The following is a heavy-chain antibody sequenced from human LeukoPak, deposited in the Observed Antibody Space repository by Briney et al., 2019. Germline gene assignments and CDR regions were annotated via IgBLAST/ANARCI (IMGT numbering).Heavy chain of an antibody. Sequence: SETLSLTCTVSGGSINSHYWSWIRQSPGKGLEWNGDIYYSGTTKYNPSLQSRVTISVDTPKNDLSLRLTSVLAADTAIYYCVRRDNTGWNYFDCWGQGILVTVSS. CDR3: VRRDNTGWNYFDC. CDR1: GGSINSHY. D-gene: IGHD6-19*01. CDR2: IYYSGTT. V-gene: IGHV4-59*08. J-gene: IGHJ4*02.